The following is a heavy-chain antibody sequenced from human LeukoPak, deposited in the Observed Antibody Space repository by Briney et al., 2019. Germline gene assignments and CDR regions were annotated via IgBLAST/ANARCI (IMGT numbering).Heavy chain of an antibody. CDR3: ARDLWDQSY. J-gene: IGHJ4*02. V-gene: IGHV3-48*01. CDR2: ISSSSSTI. D-gene: IGHD1-26*01. Sequence: GGSLRLSCAASGFTFSSYSMNWVRQAPGKGLEWVSYISSSSSTIYYVDSVKGRFTISRDNAKNSLYLQMNSLRAEDTAVYYCARDLWDQSYWGQGTLVTVSS. CDR1: GFTFSSYS.